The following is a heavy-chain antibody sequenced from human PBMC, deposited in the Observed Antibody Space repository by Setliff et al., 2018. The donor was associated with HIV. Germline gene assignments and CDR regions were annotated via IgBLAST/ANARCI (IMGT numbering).Heavy chain of an antibody. CDR3: ASRVYYYDSSGYLREEGFDP. V-gene: IGHV4-61*09. CDR2: IYTSGTT. CDR1: GVSKSSGSYY. J-gene: IGHJ5*02. D-gene: IGHD3-22*01. Sequence: SETLSLTCAVSGVSKSSGSYYWIWIRHPAGKGLEWIGHIYTSGTTNYNPSLKSLVTISLDTSQNQFSLKLSSVTAADVAVYYCASRVYYYDSSGYLREEGFDPWGQGTLGTGSA.